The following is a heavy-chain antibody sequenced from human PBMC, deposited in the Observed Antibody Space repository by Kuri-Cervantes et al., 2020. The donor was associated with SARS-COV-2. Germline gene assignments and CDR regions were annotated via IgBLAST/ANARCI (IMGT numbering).Heavy chain of an antibody. CDR1: GFTFSSYA. Sequence: GESLKISCAASGFTFSSYAMHWVRQAPGKGLEWVAVISYDGSNKYYADSVKGRFTISRDNSKNTLYLQMSSLRAEETAVYYCVKGYCSSTSCYRGGYWGQGTLVTVSS. CDR3: VKGYCSSTSCYRGGY. D-gene: IGHD2-2*02. CDR2: ISYDGSNK. J-gene: IGHJ4*02. V-gene: IGHV3-30*14.